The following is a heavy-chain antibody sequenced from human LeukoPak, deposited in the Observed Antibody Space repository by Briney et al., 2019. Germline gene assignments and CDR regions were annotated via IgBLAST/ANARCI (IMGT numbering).Heavy chain of an antibody. Sequence: PSETLSLTCAVYGGSFSGYYWSWIRQPPGKGLEWIGEINHSGSTNYNPSLKSRVTISVDTSKNQFSLKLSSVTAADTAVYYCARGGGKRLSTVTTSFYYWGQGTLVTVSS. D-gene: IGHD4-17*01. CDR2: INHSGST. J-gene: IGHJ4*02. CDR3: ARGGGKRLSTVTTSFYY. V-gene: IGHV4-34*01. CDR1: GGSFSGYY.